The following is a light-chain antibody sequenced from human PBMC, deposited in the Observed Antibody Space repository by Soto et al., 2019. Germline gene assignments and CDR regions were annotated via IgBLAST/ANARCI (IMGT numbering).Light chain of an antibody. CDR2: EVS. CDR1: SSDVGTYNY. J-gene: IGLJ1*01. Sequence: QSALTQPPSASGCPGQSVTISCTGTSSDVGTYNYVSWHQQHPGKAPKLLIYEVSKRPSGVPDRFSGSKSGNTASLTVSGLQAEDEADYYCISYARSDTYVFGTGTKLTVL. V-gene: IGLV2-8*01. CDR3: ISYARSDTYV.